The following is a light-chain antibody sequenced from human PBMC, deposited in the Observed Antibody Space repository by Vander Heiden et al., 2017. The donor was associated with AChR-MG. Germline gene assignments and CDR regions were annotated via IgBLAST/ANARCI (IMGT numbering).Light chain of an antibody. V-gene: IGLV2-14*03. Sequence: QSALTQPASVSGSPGQSITISCTGTNSDIGTYTSVSWYQQNPNKAPQLVIFDVKNRPSGVSNRFSGFKSGDTASLTISGLQAEDEADYYCSSFSDTSPSYLFGGGTKLTVL. J-gene: IGLJ3*02. CDR2: DVK. CDR3: SSFSDTSPSYL. CDR1: NSDIGTYTS.